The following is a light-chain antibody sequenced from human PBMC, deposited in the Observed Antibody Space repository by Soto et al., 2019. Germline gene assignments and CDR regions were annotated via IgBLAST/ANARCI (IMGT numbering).Light chain of an antibody. CDR3: QQYGNSLPST. CDR2: GAS. J-gene: IGKJ1*01. V-gene: IGKV3-20*01. CDR1: QSVSKND. Sequence: EIVLTQCPGTQYMYTGERATRSCRASQSVSKNDVGWYQKKAGQGRRLLVYGASRRATGIPDRFSGSGSATDFTLTISLLEAHHFAVYYCQQYGNSLPSTFGQGPK.